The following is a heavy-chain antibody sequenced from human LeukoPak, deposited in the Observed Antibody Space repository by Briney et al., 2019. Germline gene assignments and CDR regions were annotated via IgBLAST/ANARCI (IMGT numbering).Heavy chain of an antibody. CDR2: ISGSGGSI. V-gene: IGHV3-23*01. J-gene: IGHJ4*02. CDR3: AKTPLAVAPGDYFDC. Sequence: GGSLRLSCAASGFTFTNYAMSWVRQAPGKGLEWVSGISGSGGSIYYADSVKGRFTISRDNSKNTLYLQMNSLRAEDTGVYYCAKTPLAVAPGDYFDCWGQGTLVTVSS. CDR1: GFTFTNYA. D-gene: IGHD6-19*01.